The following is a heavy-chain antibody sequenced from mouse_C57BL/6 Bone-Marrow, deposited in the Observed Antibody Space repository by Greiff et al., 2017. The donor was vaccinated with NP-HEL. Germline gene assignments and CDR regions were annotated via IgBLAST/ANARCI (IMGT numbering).Heavy chain of an antibody. D-gene: IGHD1-1*01. CDR1: GYTFTSYW. CDR3: ARGGNLLR. V-gene: IGHV1-69*01. Sequence: QVQLQQPGAELVMPGASVKLSCKASGYTFTSYWMHWVKQRPGQGLEWIGEIDPSDSYTNYNQKFKGKSTLTVDKSSSTAYMQLSSLTSEDSAVYYCARGGNLLRWGKGTTLTVSS. CDR2: IDPSDSYT. J-gene: IGHJ2*01.